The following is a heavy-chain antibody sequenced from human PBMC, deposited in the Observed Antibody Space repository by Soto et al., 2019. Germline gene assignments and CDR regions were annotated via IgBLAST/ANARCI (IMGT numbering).Heavy chain of an antibody. Sequence: EVQLVESGGGLVQPGGSLRLSCAASGFTFSSYWMSWVRQAPGKGLEWVANIKQDGSEKYYVDSVKGRFTISRDNAKNSLYLQMNSLRAEDTAVYYCARHSIRFLEWVYAEDGDLDYWGQGTLVTVSS. D-gene: IGHD3-3*01. V-gene: IGHV3-7*03. CDR1: GFTFSSYW. J-gene: IGHJ4*02. CDR3: ARHSIRFLEWVYAEDGDLDY. CDR2: IKQDGSEK.